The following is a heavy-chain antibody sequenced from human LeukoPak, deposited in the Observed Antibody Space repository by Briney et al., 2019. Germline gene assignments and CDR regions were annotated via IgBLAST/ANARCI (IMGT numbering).Heavy chain of an antibody. J-gene: IGHJ4*02. CDR2: ISGSGGST. CDR1: AFTFSSYA. V-gene: IGHV3-23*01. CDR3: TKGTIWLPFDY. Sequence: GGSLRLSCAASAFTFSSYAMSWVRQAPGKGLEWVSAISGSGGSTYYADSVKGRFTISRDNSKNTLYLQMNSLRAEDTAVYYCTKGTIWLPFDYWGQGTLVTVSS. D-gene: IGHD5-18*01.